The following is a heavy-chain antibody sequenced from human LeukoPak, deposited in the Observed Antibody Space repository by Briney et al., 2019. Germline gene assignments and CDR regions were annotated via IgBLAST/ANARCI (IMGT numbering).Heavy chain of an antibody. CDR3: ARRLYGDYEEDY. CDR2: IIPIFGTA. D-gene: IGHD4-17*01. CDR1: GGTFSSYA. J-gene: IGHJ4*02. V-gene: IGHV1-69*01. Sequence: SSVKVSCKASGGTFSSYAISWVRQASGQGLEWMGGIIPIFGTANYAQKFQGRVTITADESTSTAYMELSSLRSEDTAVYYCARRLYGDYEEDYWGQGTLVTVSS.